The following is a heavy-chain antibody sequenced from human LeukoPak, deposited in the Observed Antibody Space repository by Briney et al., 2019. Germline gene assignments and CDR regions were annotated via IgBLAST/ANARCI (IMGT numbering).Heavy chain of an antibody. CDR3: VSPRGFSYGYFDY. D-gene: IGHD5-18*01. CDR2: IYYGKST. Sequence: SETLSLTCTVSGGSISSSSAYWGWIRQPPGKGLEWIGSIYYGKSTYYNPSLKSRVTISADTSKNQFSLTLGSVSATDTAVYYCVSPRGFSYGYFDYWGQGTLVTVSS. J-gene: IGHJ4*02. V-gene: IGHV4-39*01. CDR1: GGSISSSSAY.